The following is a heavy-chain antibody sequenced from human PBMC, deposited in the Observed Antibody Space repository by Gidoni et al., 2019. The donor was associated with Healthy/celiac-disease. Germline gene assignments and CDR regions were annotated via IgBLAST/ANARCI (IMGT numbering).Heavy chain of an antibody. CDR1: GYTLTSYY. J-gene: IGHJ4*02. CDR3: ARAPAGYDSSGYYYSDYFDY. Sequence: QVQLVQSGAEVKKPGASVKVSCKASGYTLTSYYMHWVRQAPGQGLEWMGTINPIGGSTSYAQKFQGRVTMTRDTSTSTVYMELSSLRSEDTAVYYCARAPAGYDSSGYYYSDYFDYWGQGTLVTVSS. V-gene: IGHV1-46*03. CDR2: INPIGGST. D-gene: IGHD3-22*01.